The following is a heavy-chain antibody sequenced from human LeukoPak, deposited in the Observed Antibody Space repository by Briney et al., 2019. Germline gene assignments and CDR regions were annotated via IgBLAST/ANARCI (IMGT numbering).Heavy chain of an antibody. D-gene: IGHD1-26*01. Sequence: VRAGGSLRLSCAASGFTFSSYEMNWVRQAPGKGLEWVSYISSSGSTIYYADSVKGRFTISRDNAKNSLYLQMNSLRAEDTVVYYCARDNLWEAYYGMDVWGQGTTVTVSS. CDR3: ARDNLWEAYYGMDV. CDR2: ISSSGSTI. CDR1: GFTFSSYE. J-gene: IGHJ6*02. V-gene: IGHV3-48*03.